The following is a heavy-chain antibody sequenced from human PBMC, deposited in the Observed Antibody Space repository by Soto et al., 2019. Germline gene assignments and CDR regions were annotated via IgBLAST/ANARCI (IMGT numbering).Heavy chain of an antibody. CDR3: AREHHRYSGYDYVDF. CDR1: GFTFSDYY. J-gene: IGHJ4*02. CDR2: ISISSSYT. V-gene: IGHV3-11*05. Sequence: QVQLVESGGGLVKPGGSLRLSCAASGFTFSDYYMSWIRQAPGEGLEWVSYISISSSYTNYADSVKGRCTISRDNAKNSLYLQMNSLRAEDTAVYYCAREHHRYSGYDYVDFWGQGTLVTVSS. D-gene: IGHD5-12*01.